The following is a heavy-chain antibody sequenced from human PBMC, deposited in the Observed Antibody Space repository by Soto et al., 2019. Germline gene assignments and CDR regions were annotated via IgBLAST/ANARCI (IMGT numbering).Heavy chain of an antibody. CDR3: AREMHLGSGWGDIDY. D-gene: IGHD6-19*01. CDR1: GFTFSSCW. Sequence: EVQLVESGGGLVQPGGSLRLASAPSGFTFSSCWISWVGQAPGKGLEWVANIKEDGIREYYVDSVKGRFTISRDKAKNSLYLQMNSLRAEDTAVYYCAREMHLGSGWGDIDYCGQGTLVTVSS. V-gene: IGHV3-7*03. CDR2: IKEDGIRE. J-gene: IGHJ4*02.